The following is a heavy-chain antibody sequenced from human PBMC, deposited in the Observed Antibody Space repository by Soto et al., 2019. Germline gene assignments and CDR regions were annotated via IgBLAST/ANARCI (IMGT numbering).Heavy chain of an antibody. J-gene: IGHJ6*02. V-gene: IGHV3-21*04. Sequence: EVQLVESGGGLVKPGGSLRLSCAASGFTFSAYSMNWVRQAPGKGLEWVSSISSSSSSIYYADSVKGRFTISRDNAKNSLYLQMSSLRAEDTAVYYCTRGIRGSSGWSYYYGMDVWGQGTTVTVSS. CDR3: TRGIRGSSGWSYYYGMDV. CDR2: ISSSSSSI. D-gene: IGHD6-19*01. CDR1: GFTFSAYS.